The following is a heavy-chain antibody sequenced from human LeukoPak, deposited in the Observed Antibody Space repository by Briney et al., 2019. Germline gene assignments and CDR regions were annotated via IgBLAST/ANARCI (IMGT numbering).Heavy chain of an antibody. V-gene: IGHV4-39*07. D-gene: IGHD5-18*01. CDR2: IYYSGST. CDR1: GGSISSSTYY. Sequence: SETLSLTCTVSGGSISSSTYYWDWIRQPPGKGLEWIGNIYYSGSTSYNPSLKSRVTISVDTSKNQFSLKLSSVTAADTAVYYCARAGRGYSYGWNYWGQGTLVTVSS. J-gene: IGHJ4*02. CDR3: ARAGRGYSYGWNY.